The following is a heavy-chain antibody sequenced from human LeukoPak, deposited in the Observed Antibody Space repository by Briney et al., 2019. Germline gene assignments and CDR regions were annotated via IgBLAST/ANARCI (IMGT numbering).Heavy chain of an antibody. CDR1: GFTFKNYV. CDR2: IYGSGVSI. J-gene: IGHJ4*02. Sequence: GGSLRLSCVASGFTFKNYVMNWVRQAPGKGLEWLATIYGSGVSISYADSVRGRFTISRDNSNNTLYLQMNSLRAEDTAMYYCAKDLGWELPAEAYWGQGILVTVSS. V-gene: IGHV3-23*01. CDR3: AKDLGWELPAEAY. D-gene: IGHD1-26*01.